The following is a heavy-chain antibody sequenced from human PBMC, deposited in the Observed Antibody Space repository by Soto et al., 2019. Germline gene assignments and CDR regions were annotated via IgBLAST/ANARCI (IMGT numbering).Heavy chain of an antibody. CDR1: GGTFSSYA. D-gene: IGHD6-19*01. CDR2: IIPIFGTA. Sequence: SVKVSCKASGGTFSSYAISWVRQAPGQGLEWMGGIIPIFGTANYAQKFQGRVAITADESTSTAYMELSSLRSEDTAVYYCASLAVAGTRSYYYYGMDVWGQGTTVTVSS. J-gene: IGHJ6*02. CDR3: ASLAVAGTRSYYYYGMDV. V-gene: IGHV1-69*13.